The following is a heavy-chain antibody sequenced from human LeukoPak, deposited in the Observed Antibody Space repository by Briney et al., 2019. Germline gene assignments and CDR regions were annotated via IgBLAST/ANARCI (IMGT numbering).Heavy chain of an antibody. V-gene: IGHV3-23*01. Sequence: GGSLRLSCAASGFTFSSYAMSWVRQAPGKGLEWVSAISGSGGSTYYADSVKGRFTISRDNAKNSLYLQMSSLYAEDTAIYYCARDFLGVSGSYDEVAFDIWGQGTMVTVS. D-gene: IGHD1-26*01. CDR1: GFTFSSYA. CDR2: ISGSGGST. J-gene: IGHJ3*02. CDR3: ARDFLGVSGSYDEVAFDI.